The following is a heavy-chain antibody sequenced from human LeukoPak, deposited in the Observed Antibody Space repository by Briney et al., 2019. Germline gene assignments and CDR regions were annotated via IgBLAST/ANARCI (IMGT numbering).Heavy chain of an antibody. CDR1: GASISSYY. D-gene: IGHD6-19*01. Sequence: PSETLSLTCPVSGASISSYYWTWIRQPAGKGLEWIGRMYNSDSPNYNPSLKSRVTMSVDTSKNQVSLRLTSVTAADTAVYYCARESAVAGITALDYWGPGTLATVSS. V-gene: IGHV4-4*07. CDR2: MYNSDSP. J-gene: IGHJ4*02. CDR3: ARESAVAGITALDY.